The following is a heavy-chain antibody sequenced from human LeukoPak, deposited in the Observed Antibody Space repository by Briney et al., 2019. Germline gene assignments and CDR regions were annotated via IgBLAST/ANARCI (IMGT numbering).Heavy chain of an antibody. CDR1: RFTFSDYY. CDR2: ISSSTSYT. CDR3: ARRGGSTATGYYFDY. Sequence: GGSLRLSCAASRFTFSDYYLSWIRQAPGKGLEWVSYISSSTSYTNYADSVKGRFTISRDNAKNSLYLQMNSLRAEDTAVYYCARRGGSTATGYYFDYWGRGTLVTVSS. J-gene: IGHJ4*02. D-gene: IGHD3-10*01. V-gene: IGHV3-11*06.